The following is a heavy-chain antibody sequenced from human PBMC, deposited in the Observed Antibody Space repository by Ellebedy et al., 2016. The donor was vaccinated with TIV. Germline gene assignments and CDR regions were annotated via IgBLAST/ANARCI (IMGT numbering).Heavy chain of an antibody. Sequence: PGGSLRLSCAASGFTFSRYAMHWVRQAPGKGLEWVAVISYDGSNYYYADSVKGRFTISRHKSKDTLYLQMNSLRADDTAVYYCARVKAYSAFDIWGQGTRVTVSS. CDR2: ISYDGSNY. CDR3: ARVKAYSAFDI. CDR1: GFTFSRYA. V-gene: IGHV3-30-3*01. J-gene: IGHJ3*02. D-gene: IGHD2-15*01.